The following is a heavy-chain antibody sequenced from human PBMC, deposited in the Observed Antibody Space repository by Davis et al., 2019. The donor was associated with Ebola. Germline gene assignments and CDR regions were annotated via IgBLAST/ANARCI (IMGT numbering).Heavy chain of an antibody. J-gene: IGHJ5*02. V-gene: IGHV4-34*01. CDR2: INHSGST. CDR1: GGSFSGYY. Sequence: MPSETLSLTCAVYGGSFSGYYWSWIRQPPGKGLEWIGEINHSGSTNYNPSLKSRVTISVDTSKNQFSLKLSSVTAEDTAVYYCARSSAGVGATTTPWGQGTLVTVSS. CDR3: ARSSAGVGATTTP. D-gene: IGHD1-26*01.